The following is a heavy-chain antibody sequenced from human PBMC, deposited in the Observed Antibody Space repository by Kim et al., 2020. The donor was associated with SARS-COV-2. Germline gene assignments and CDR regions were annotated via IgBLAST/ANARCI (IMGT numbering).Heavy chain of an antibody. J-gene: IGHJ3*01. CDR2: IYFSGNT. V-gene: IGHV4-39*01. CDR1: GGSIRSTTYY. Sequence: SETLSLTCTVSGGSIRSTTYYRGWIRQPPGKGLEWIGSIYFSGNTYYNPSLKSRVIMSVDTSKNQCSLKLSPVTAADTAVYYCARSFIVTSLRGDRNAF. CDR3: ARSFIVTSLRGDRNAF. D-gene: IGHD5-12*01.